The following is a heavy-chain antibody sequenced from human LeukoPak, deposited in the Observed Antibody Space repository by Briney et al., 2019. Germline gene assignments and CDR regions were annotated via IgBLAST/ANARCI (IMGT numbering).Heavy chain of an antibody. J-gene: IGHJ3*02. V-gene: IGHV3-23*01. Sequence: GGSLRLSCAASGFTFSSYSMNWVRQAPGKGLEWVSAISGSGGSTYYADSVKGRFTISRDNSKNTLYLQMNSLRAEDTAVYYCAKVHDYKGAFDIWGQGTMVTVSS. CDR2: ISGSGGST. CDR3: AKVHDYKGAFDI. D-gene: IGHD4-11*01. CDR1: GFTFSSYS.